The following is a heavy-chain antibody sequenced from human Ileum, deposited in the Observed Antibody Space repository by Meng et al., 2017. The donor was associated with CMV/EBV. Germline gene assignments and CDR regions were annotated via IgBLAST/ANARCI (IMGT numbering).Heavy chain of an antibody. J-gene: IGHJ4*02. V-gene: IGHV4-61*02. CDR3: AREMSRTGFFDY. D-gene: IGHD1-1*01. CDR2: IHISGAT. CDR1: GGSIGSGDYY. Sequence: QVQLQEPGPGLVGPSETLSLTCTVSGGSIGSGDYYWSWIRQPAGKGLEWIGRIHISGATNYNPSLKSRVTMSVDTSKNQFSLKVRSVTAADTAVYYCAREMSRTGFFDYWGQGNLVTVSS.